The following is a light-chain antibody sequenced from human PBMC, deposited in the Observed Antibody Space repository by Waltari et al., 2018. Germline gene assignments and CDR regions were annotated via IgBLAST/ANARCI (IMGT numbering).Light chain of an antibody. V-gene: IGKV1-5*03. J-gene: IGKJ1*01. CDR3: QHYDVFSAT. CDR2: KTS. CDR1: QNIPRW. Sequence: DIQMTQSPSTLSASVGDRVTITCRVSQNIPRWLAWYQQKPGKATKLLIYKTSILESGVPSRFSGGGSGTEFTLTISSLQPDDFATYYCQHYDVFSATFGPGTKVEIK.